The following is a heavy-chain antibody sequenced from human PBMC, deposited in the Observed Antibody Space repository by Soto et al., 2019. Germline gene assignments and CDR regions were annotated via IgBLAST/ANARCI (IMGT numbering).Heavy chain of an antibody. Sequence: SETLSLTCDVSGGSISSGTYSWNWIRQPPGKGLEWIGYIYHSGSFYYNPSLKSRVTISIDRSKNQFSLNLDSVTAADTAVYYCARASGYCSGGTCFPFDYWGRGTLVTVSS. CDR2: IYHSGSF. D-gene: IGHD2-15*01. J-gene: IGHJ4*02. CDR3: ARASGYCSGGTCFPFDY. V-gene: IGHV4-30-2*01. CDR1: GGSISSGTYS.